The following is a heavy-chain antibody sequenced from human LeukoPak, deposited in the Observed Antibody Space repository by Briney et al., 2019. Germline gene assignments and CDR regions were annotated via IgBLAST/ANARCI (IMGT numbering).Heavy chain of an antibody. V-gene: IGHV4-59*01. CDR1: GGSISSYY. D-gene: IGHD4-23*01. CDR3: ARDRDGGNRD. Sequence: SETLSLTCTVSGGSISSYYWSWIRQPPGKGLEWIGYIYYSGSTNYNPSLKSRVTISVDTSKNQFSLKLSSVTAADTAVYYCARDRDGGNRDWGQGTLVTVSS. J-gene: IGHJ4*02. CDR2: IYYSGST.